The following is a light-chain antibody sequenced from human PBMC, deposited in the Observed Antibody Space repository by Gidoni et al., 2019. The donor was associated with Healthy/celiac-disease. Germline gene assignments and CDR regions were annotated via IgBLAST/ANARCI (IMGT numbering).Light chain of an antibody. J-gene: IGLJ2*01. Sequence: QSALTHPASVSGSPGQSITISCTGTSSDVGGYNYVSWYQQHPGKAPKLMIYDVSNRPSGVSNRFSGSKSGNTASLTISGLQAEDEADYYCSSYTSSSSFGVFGGGTKLTVL. CDR3: SSYTSSSSFGV. CDR1: SSDVGGYNY. CDR2: DVS. V-gene: IGLV2-14*01.